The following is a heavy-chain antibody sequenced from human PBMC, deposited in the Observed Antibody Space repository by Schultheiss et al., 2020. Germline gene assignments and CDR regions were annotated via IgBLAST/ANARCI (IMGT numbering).Heavy chain of an antibody. CDR3: ARWWLLTRDAFDI. CDR2: ISSGSSYI. CDR1: GFTFSSYT. V-gene: IGHV3-21*01. D-gene: IGHD3-22*01. Sequence: GGSLRLSCAASGFTFSSYTMNWVRQAPGKGLEWVSSISSGSSYIYYADSVKGRFTISRDNAKNSLYLQMNSLRAEDTAVYYCARWWLLTRDAFDIWGQGTMVTVSS. J-gene: IGHJ3*02.